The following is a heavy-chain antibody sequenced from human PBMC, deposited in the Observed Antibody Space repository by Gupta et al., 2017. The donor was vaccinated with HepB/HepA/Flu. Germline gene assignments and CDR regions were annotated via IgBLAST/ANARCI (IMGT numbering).Heavy chain of an antibody. CDR1: GFTFDDYA. Sequence: EVQLVESGGGVVQPGGSLRLSCAASGFTFDDYAMHWVRQAPGKGLEWVSLISGDGGSTYYADSVKGRFTISRDNSKNSLYLQMNSLRTEDTALYYCAKDMIIGSYYYGMDVWGQGTTVTVSS. CDR2: ISGDGGST. CDR3: AKDMIIGSYYYGMDV. V-gene: IGHV3-43*02. D-gene: IGHD1-26*01. J-gene: IGHJ6*02.